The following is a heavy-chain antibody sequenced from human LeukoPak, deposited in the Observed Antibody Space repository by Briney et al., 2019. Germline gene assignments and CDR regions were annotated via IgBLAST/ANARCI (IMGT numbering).Heavy chain of an antibody. CDR1: GYSFTRYW. Sequence: GESLKISCQASGYSFTRYWIGWVRQMPGKGLEWMGIVYPGDSDTIYSLSFQGQVTISADRSITTAYLQLNRLETSDTATYFCVRGLYYDSSGFFAAFWGRGTLVTVSS. CDR3: VRGLYYDSSGFFAAF. D-gene: IGHD3-22*01. V-gene: IGHV5-51*01. CDR2: VYPGDSDT. J-gene: IGHJ4*02.